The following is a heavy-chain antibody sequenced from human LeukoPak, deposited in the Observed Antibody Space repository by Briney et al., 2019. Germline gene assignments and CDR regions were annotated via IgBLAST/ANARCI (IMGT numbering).Heavy chain of an antibody. CDR3: ARQGYTASYYFLDS. V-gene: IGHV4-4*07. D-gene: IGHD1-26*01. Sequence: SETLSLTCDVSGDSIRSYWWGWVRQPAGKGLEWIGRIYATGSTKFNPSLKSRFTMSMDTSTNQFSLKLTSVTAADTAVYFCARQGYTASYYFLDSWSQGTLVTVSS. CDR2: IYATGST. CDR1: GDSIRSYW. J-gene: IGHJ4*02.